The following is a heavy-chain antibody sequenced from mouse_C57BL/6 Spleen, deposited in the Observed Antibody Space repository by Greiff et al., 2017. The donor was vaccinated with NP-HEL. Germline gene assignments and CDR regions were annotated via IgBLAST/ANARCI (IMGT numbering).Heavy chain of an antibody. CDR3: AKIPLYDSYAMDY. J-gene: IGHJ4*01. Sequence: VQLQQSGPGLVQPSQSLSITCTVSGFSLTSYGVHWVRQSPGMGLEWLGVIWRGGSTDYNAAFMSRLSITKDNSKSQVFFKMNSLQADDTAIYYCAKIPLYDSYAMDYWGQGTSVTVSS. CDR2: IWRGGST. CDR1: GFSLTSYG. D-gene: IGHD2-3*01. V-gene: IGHV2-5*01.